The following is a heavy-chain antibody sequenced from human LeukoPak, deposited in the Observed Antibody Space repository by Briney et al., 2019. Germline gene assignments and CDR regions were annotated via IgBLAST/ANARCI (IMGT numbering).Heavy chain of an antibody. V-gene: IGHV1-2*02. J-gene: IGHJ4*02. Sequence: GASVKVSCKASGYTFTGYYMHWVRQAPGQGLEWMGWINPNSGGTNYAQKFQGRVTMTRDTSISTVYMELTRLRSDDTAVYYCARGQHITMAPDDIDYWGQGTLVTVSS. CDR2: INPNSGGT. CDR3: ARGQHITMAPDDIDY. CDR1: GYTFTGYY. D-gene: IGHD3-10*01.